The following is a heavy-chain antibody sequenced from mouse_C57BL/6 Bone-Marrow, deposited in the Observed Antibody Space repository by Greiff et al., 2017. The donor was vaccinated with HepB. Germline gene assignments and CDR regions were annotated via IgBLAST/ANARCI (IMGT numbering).Heavy chain of an antibody. V-gene: IGHV5-4*01. D-gene: IGHD2-1*01. CDR1: GFTFSSYA. J-gene: IGHJ3*01. CDR3: AREGGYGNYVAWFAY. CDR2: ISDGGSYT. Sequence: EVQLQESGGGLVKPGGSLKLSCAASGFTFSSYAMSWVRQTPEKRLEWVATISDGGSYTYYPDNVKGRFTISRDNAKNNLYLQMSHLKSEDTAMYYCAREGGYGNYVAWFAYWGQGTLVTVSA.